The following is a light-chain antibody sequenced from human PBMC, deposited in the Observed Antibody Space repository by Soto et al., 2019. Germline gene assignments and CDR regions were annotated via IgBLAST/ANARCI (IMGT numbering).Light chain of an antibody. CDR1: QSVSSY. V-gene: IGKV3-11*01. CDR2: DAS. J-gene: IGKJ4*01. CDR3: QQRSNWPLT. Sequence: EIVLTQSPATLSLSPGERATLSCRASQSVSSYLAWYQQKPGQAPRLLIYDASNRATGIPARFSGSGSGTDFTLTISSLEPEDFAVDYWQQRSNWPLTFGGGTKVEIK.